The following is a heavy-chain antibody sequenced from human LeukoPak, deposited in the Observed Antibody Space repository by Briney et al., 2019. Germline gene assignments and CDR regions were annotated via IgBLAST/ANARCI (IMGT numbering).Heavy chain of an antibody. J-gene: IGHJ4*02. Sequence: GASVKVSCKASGCTFSSYAISWVRQAPGQGLEWMGGIIPIFGTANYAQKFQGRVTITTDESTSTAYMELSSLRSEDTAVYYCARENSLFYFDYWGQGTLVTVSS. CDR1: GCTFSSYA. V-gene: IGHV1-69*05. D-gene: IGHD2/OR15-2a*01. CDR2: IIPIFGTA. CDR3: ARENSLFYFDY.